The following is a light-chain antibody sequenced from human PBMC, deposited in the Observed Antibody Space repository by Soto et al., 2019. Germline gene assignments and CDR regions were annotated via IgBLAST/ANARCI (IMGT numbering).Light chain of an antibody. CDR2: DNN. Sequence: QSVLTQSPSVSAAPGQKVTISCSGSSSNIGNNYVSWYQQLPGTAPKLLIYDNNKRPSGIPDRFSGSKSGTSGTLDITGLQTGDEADYYCSSYTSRSTPVFGGGTKLTVL. CDR1: SSNIGNNY. CDR3: SSYTSRSTPV. V-gene: IGLV1-51*01. J-gene: IGLJ2*01.